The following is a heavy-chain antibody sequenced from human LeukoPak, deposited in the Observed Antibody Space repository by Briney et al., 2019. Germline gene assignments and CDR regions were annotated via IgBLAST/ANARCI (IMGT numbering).Heavy chain of an antibody. V-gene: IGHV3-21*01. CDR2: ISSSSSYI. CDR3: ARALQRAAPFDY. Sequence: GGSLRLSCAASGFTFSSYSMNWVRQAPGKGLEWVSSISSSSSYIYYADSVQGRFTISRDNAKNSLYLQMNSLRAEDTAVYYCARALQRAAPFDYWGQGTLVTVSS. CDR1: GFTFSSYS. J-gene: IGHJ4*02.